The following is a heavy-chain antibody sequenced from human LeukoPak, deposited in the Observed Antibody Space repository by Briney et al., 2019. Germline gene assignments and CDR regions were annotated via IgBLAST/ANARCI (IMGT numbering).Heavy chain of an antibody. D-gene: IGHD3-10*01. CDR3: ARCYTYGTTWFGGLDV. CDR1: GFIVNNNY. Sequence: GGSLRLSCVVSGFIVNNNYINWVRQAPGKGLEWISVFYSDGTTYHADSVKGRFTISRDNSKNTVFLQMNSLRAEDTAVYYCARCYTYGTTWFGGLDVWGQGTTVTVSS. J-gene: IGHJ6*02. CDR2: FYSDGTT. V-gene: IGHV3-53*01.